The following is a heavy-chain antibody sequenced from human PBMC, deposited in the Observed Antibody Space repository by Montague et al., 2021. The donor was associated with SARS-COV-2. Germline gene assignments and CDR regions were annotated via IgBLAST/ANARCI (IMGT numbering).Heavy chain of an antibody. Sequence: SETLSLTCAVYGGSFSGYYWSWIRQPPGKGLEWIGEINHSGSTNYNPSLKSRVTISVDTSKNQFSLKLSSVTAADTAVYYCARRLNYDILTGGALQYYYGMDVWGQGTTVTVSS. J-gene: IGHJ6*02. CDR2: INHSGST. CDR1: GGSFSGYY. CDR3: ARRLNYDILTGGALQYYYGMDV. D-gene: IGHD3-9*01. V-gene: IGHV4-34*01.